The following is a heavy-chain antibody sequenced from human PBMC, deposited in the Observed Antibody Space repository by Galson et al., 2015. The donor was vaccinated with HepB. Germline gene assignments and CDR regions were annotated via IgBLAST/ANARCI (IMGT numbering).Heavy chain of an antibody. Sequence: LSCAASGFTFSSYGMHWVRQAPGKGLEWVAVISYDGSNKYYADSVKGRFTISRDNSKNTLYLQMNSLRAEDTAVYYRAKDGGWELLSGWFDPWGQGTLVTVSS. CDR1: GFTFSSYG. J-gene: IGHJ5*02. D-gene: IGHD1-26*01. CDR3: AKDGGWELLSGWFDP. CDR2: ISYDGSNK. V-gene: IGHV3-30*18.